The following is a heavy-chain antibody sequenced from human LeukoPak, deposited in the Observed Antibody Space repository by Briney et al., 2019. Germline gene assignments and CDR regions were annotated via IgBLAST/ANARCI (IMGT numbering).Heavy chain of an antibody. Sequence: PGGSLRLSCAASGFTFSSYAMSWVRQAPGKGLEWVSSISSNGAYIYYADSLRGRFTISRDNAENSLYLEMNSLRDEDTAVYYCAREGGRGYSGYDWFDLWGPGTLVTVSS. CDR1: GFTFSSYA. J-gene: IGHJ5*01. V-gene: IGHV3-21*01. CDR3: AREGGRGYSGYDWFDL. D-gene: IGHD5-12*01. CDR2: ISSNGAYI.